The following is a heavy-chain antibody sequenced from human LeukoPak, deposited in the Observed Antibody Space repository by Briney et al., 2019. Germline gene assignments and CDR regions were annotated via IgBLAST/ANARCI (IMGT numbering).Heavy chain of an antibody. CDR3: ARLDTAMVTSVDY. J-gene: IGHJ4*02. Sequence: GASVKVSCKASGYTFTGYYMHWVRQAPGQGLEWMGWINPNSGGTNYAQKFQGRVTMTRDTSISTAYMELSRLRSDDTAVYYCARLDTAMVTSVDYWGQGTLVTVSS. D-gene: IGHD5-18*01. CDR1: GYTFTGYY. CDR2: INPNSGGT. V-gene: IGHV1-2*02.